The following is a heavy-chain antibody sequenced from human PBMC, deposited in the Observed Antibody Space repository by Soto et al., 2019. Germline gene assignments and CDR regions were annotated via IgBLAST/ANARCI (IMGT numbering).Heavy chain of an antibody. CDR2: IYWDDDK. D-gene: IGHD2-2*01. V-gene: IGHV2-5*02. J-gene: IGHJ5*02. CDR3: ALSIPLVVTPKGFDP. Sequence: QITLKESGPTLVKPTQTLTLTCTLSGFSLSTIGVGVGWIRQPPGKALEWLALIYWDDDKRYSPSLKSRLTITKDTTENPVVLIKPNMDPLHSATYYCALSIPLVVTPKGFDPWGQGTLVTVSS. CDR1: GFSLSTIGVG.